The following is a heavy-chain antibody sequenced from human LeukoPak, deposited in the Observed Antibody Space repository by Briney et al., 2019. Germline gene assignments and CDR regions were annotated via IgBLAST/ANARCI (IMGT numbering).Heavy chain of an antibody. Sequence: ASVKVSCKASGYTFTGYYMHWVRQAPGQGLEWMGWINPNSGGTNYAQKFQGRVTMTRDTSISTAYMELSRLRSDDTAVYYCAMRDYDILTGYPRELGYWGQGTLVTVSS. V-gene: IGHV1-2*02. CDR2: INPNSGGT. D-gene: IGHD3-9*01. J-gene: IGHJ4*02. CDR1: GYTFTGYY. CDR3: AMRDYDILTGYPRELGY.